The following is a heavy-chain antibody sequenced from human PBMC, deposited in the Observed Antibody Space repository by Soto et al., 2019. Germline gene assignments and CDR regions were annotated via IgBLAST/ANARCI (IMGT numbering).Heavy chain of an antibody. D-gene: IGHD5-12*01. V-gene: IGHV1-18*01. J-gene: IGHJ6*02. Sequence: ASVKVSCKASGYTFTSYGISWVRQAPGQGLEWMGWISAYKGNTNYAQKLQGRVTMTTDTSTSTAYMELRSLRSDGTAVYYWAGGGGYVDHYYYYYGMDVWGQGTTVTVPS. CDR1: GYTFTSYG. CDR3: AGGGGYVDHYYYYYGMDV. CDR2: ISAYKGNT.